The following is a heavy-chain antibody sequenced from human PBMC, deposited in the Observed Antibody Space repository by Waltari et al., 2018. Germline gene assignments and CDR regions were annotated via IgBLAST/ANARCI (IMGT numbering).Heavy chain of an antibody. CDR3: ARHLERYWYYGMDV. J-gene: IGHJ6*02. CDR2: VLHTGST. V-gene: IGHV4-59*08. D-gene: IGHD2-8*02. CDR1: GGSIIPYY. Sequence: QVQLQESGPGLAKPSETLSFSCTVSGGSIIPYYWSWIRQPPGKGLEWIGYVLHTGSTSYNPSLKSRVTISLDVSRNQFSLHLSSVTAADTAVYYCARHLERYWYYGMDVWGQGATVTVSS.